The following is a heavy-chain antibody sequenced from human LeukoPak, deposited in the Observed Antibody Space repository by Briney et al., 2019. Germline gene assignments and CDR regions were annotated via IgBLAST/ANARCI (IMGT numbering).Heavy chain of an antibody. CDR3: ALPHSFEYAFDI. V-gene: IGHV1-69*13. CDR2: IIPIFGTA. CDR1: GYTFTGYY. Sequence: ASVKVSCKASGYTFTGYYMHWVRQAPGQGLEWMGGIIPIFGTANYAQKFQGRVTITADESTSTAYMELSSLRSEDTAVYYCALPHSFEYAFDIWGQGTMVTVSS. D-gene: IGHD2-15*01. J-gene: IGHJ3*02.